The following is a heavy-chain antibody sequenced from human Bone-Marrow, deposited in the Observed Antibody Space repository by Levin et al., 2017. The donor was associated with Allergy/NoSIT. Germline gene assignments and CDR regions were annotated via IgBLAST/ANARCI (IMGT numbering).Heavy chain of an antibody. CDR3: VRGLYTTGWYGTGYFQH. CDR2: ISSSGNTT. D-gene: IGHD6-19*01. V-gene: IGHV3-48*02. CDR1: GFTFNSYS. Sequence: GGSLRLSCAASGFTFNSYSMNWVRQAPGKGLEWVSYISSSGNTTYYADSVKGRFIISRDNAKNSLFLQMNSLRDEDTAVYYCVRGLYTTGWYGTGYFQHWGQGSLVTVSS. J-gene: IGHJ1*01.